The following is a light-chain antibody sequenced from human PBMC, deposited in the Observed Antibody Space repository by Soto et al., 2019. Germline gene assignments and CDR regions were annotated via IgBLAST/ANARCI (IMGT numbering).Light chain of an antibody. Sequence: QSALAQPASVSGSPGQSITIYCTGTSXDIGSYNYVAWYQQFPGKTPKLIIYEVRNRPSGVSFRFSGSKSGNTASLTISGLQAEDEADYYCISYRGSDTSYVFGTGTKVTVL. V-gene: IGLV2-14*01. CDR1: SXDIGSYNY. J-gene: IGLJ1*01. CDR2: EVR. CDR3: ISYRGSDTSYV.